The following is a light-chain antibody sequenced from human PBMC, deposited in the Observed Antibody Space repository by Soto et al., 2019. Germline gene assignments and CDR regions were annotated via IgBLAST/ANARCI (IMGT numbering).Light chain of an antibody. V-gene: IGKV1-12*01. CDR2: GAS. CDR1: QGISRW. Sequence: DIQMTQSPSSLSASVGDRVTITCRASQGISRWLAWYQQKPGKAPKLLIYGASSVQSGVPSRFSGSGSGTDFTLTISSLQPEDFATYYCQQADSFPLPFGGGTKVDIK. J-gene: IGKJ4*01. CDR3: QQADSFPLP.